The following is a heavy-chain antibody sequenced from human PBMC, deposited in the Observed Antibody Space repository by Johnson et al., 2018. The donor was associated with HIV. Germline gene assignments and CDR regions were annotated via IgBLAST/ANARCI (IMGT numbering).Heavy chain of an antibody. J-gene: IGHJ3*02. V-gene: IGHV3-30*14. Sequence: QEQLVESGGGVVQPGRSLRLSCAASGFTFSSYAMHWVRQAPGKGLEWVAVISSGADTWYAGSVTGRFTISRDNSKNTLYLQMNSLRAEDTAVYFCARDGRYCSGGSCYSGAFDIWGQGTMVTVSS. CDR2: ISSGADT. CDR3: ARDGRYCSGGSCYSGAFDI. D-gene: IGHD2-15*01. CDR1: GFTFSSYA.